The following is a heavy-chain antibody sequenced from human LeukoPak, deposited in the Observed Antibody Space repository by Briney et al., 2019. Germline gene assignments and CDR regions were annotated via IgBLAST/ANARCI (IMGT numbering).Heavy chain of an antibody. Sequence: ASVKVSCKASGYTFTNYAMNWVRQAPGQGLEWMGWINTNTGNPTYAQGFTGRFVFSLDTSVSTAYLQISSLKAADTALYYCARVKRAVTSTGEAFDIWGLGTMVTVSS. V-gene: IGHV7-4-1*02. D-gene: IGHD6-19*01. J-gene: IGHJ3*02. CDR2: INTNTGNP. CDR3: ARVKRAVTSTGEAFDI. CDR1: GYTFTNYA.